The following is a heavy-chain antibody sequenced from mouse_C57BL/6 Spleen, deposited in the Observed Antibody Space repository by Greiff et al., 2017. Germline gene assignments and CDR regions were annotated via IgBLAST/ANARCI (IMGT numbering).Heavy chain of an antibody. V-gene: IGHV1-81*01. CDR3: ARDDPDGGAFAY. Sequence: VQLQQSGAELARPGASVKLSCKASGYTFTSYGISWVKQRTGQGLEWIGEIYPRSGNTYYNEKFKGKATLTADKSSSTAYMELRSLTSEDSAVYFCARDDPDGGAFAYWGQGTLVTVSA. CDR2: IYPRSGNT. J-gene: IGHJ3*01. D-gene: IGHD2-3*01. CDR1: GYTFTSYG.